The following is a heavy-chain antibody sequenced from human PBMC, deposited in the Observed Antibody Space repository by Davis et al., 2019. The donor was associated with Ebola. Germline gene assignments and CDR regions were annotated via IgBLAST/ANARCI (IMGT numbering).Heavy chain of an antibody. CDR3: ARDIAVAGTAGRYYYGMDV. J-gene: IGHJ6*02. D-gene: IGHD6-19*01. Sequence: KFQGRVTITRDTSASTAYMELSSLRSEDTAVYYCARDIAVAGTAGRYYYGMDVWGQGTTVTVSS. V-gene: IGHV1-3*01.